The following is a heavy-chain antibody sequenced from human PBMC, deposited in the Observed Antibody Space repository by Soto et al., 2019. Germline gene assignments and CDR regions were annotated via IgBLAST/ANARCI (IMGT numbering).Heavy chain of an antibody. CDR1: GYTFTSYA. CDR2: INAGNGNT. D-gene: IGHD2-21*02. Sequence: ASVKVSFKASGYTFTSYAMHWVRQAPGQRLEWMGWINAGNGNTKYSQKFQGRVTITRDTSASTAYLELSSLRSEYTAVYYCARSIVVVTALDYWGQGSLVTVS. V-gene: IGHV1-3*01. J-gene: IGHJ4*02. CDR3: ARSIVVVTALDY.